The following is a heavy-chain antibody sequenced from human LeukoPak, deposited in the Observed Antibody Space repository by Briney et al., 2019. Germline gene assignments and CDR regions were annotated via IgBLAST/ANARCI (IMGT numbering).Heavy chain of an antibody. J-gene: IGHJ3*02. V-gene: IGHV4-4*07. D-gene: IGHD1-26*01. CDR2: LYTTGTT. CDR1: GASITSCY. Sequence: SETLSLTCAVSGASITSCYWSWVRQSAGKGLEWIGRLYTTGTTNYNPSLKSRVTMSGDSSKNQLSLTLASVTTADTAVYYCVRDGANWEEPNDAFDTWGQGTLLTVSS. CDR3: VRDGANWEEPNDAFDT.